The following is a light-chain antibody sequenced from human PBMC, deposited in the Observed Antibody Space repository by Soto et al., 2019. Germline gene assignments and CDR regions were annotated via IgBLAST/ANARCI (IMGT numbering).Light chain of an antibody. CDR2: EVS. J-gene: IGLJ1*01. CDR3: CSYAGSITYV. CDR1: SSVVGSDNL. V-gene: IGLV2-23*02. Sequence: QSVLTQRASVSGSPGQSITISCTGTSSVVGSDNLVSWYQQHPGKAPKFIIYEVSQRPAGVSYRFSGSKSGNTAYLTISGLQAEDEADYYCCSYAGSITYVFGTGTKVTVL.